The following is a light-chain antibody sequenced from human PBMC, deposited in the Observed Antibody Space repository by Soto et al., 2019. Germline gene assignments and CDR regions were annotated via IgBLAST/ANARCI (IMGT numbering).Light chain of an antibody. Sequence: DIVMTQSPDSLAVSLGERATINCKSSQSILYSSSNKNYLAWYQQKPGQPPKLLISWASTRESGVPDRFSGSGSGTDFTLTISSLQAEDVAVYYCQQHYTTPYTFGQGTKLEIK. CDR2: WAS. V-gene: IGKV4-1*01. CDR1: QSILYSSSNKNY. J-gene: IGKJ2*01. CDR3: QQHYTTPYT.